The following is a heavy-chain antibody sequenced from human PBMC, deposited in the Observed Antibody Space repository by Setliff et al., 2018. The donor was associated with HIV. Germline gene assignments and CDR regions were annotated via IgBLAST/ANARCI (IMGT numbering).Heavy chain of an antibody. Sequence: SETLSLTCAVYGGSFSGYYWSWIRQPPGKGLEWIGEINHSGSTNYNPSLKSRVTISVDTSKNQFSLKLSSVTAADTAVYYCARGALSLTMTKLLSFFDSWGQGTQVTVSS. V-gene: IGHV4-34*01. CDR3: ARGALSLTMTKLLSFFDS. CDR2: INHSGST. J-gene: IGHJ4*02. D-gene: IGHD3-22*01. CDR1: GGSFSGYY.